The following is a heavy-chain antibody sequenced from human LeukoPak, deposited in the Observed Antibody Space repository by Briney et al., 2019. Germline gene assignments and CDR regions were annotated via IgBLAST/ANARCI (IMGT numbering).Heavy chain of an antibody. D-gene: IGHD2-21*01. CDR3: ARDNAAVGIWFDP. CDR2: INPNSGGT. J-gene: IGHJ5*02. Sequence: ASVKVSCKASGYTFTGYYMHWVRQAPGQGLEWMGWINPNSGGTNYAQKFQGRVTMTRDTSISTAYMELSRLRSDDTAVYYCARDNAAVGIWFDPWGQGTLVTVSS. CDR1: GYTFTGYY. V-gene: IGHV1-2*02.